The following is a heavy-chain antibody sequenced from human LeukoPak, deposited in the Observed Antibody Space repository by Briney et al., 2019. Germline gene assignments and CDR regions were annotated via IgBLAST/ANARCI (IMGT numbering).Heavy chain of an antibody. CDR2: IIPIFGTA. J-gene: IGHJ6*02. V-gene: IGHV1-69*06. CDR3: AREVGATADYYYGMDV. D-gene: IGHD1-26*01. CDR1: GGTFSSYA. Sequence: ASVKVSCKASGGTFSSYAISWVRQAPGQGLEWMGGIIPIFGTANYAQKFQGRVTITADKSTSTAYMELSSLRSEDTAVYYCAREVGATADYYYGMDVWGQGTTVTVSS.